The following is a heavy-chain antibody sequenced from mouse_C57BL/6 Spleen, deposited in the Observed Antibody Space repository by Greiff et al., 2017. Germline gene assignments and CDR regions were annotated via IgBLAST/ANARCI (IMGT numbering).Heavy chain of an antibody. CDR2: ILPGSGST. CDR3: ARGIYDGNSYAMDY. CDR1: GYTFTGYW. V-gene: IGHV1-9*01. D-gene: IGHD2-1*01. Sequence: QVQLQQSGAELMKPGASVKLSCKATGYTFTGYWIEWVKQRPGHGLEWIGEILPGSGSTNYNEKFKGKATLTADTSSNTASMQLSSLTTEASAIYYCARGIYDGNSYAMDYWGQGTSVTVSS. J-gene: IGHJ4*01.